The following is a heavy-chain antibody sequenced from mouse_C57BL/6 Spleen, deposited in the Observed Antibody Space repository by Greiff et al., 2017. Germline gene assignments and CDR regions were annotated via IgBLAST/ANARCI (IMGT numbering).Heavy chain of an antibody. J-gene: IGHJ1*03. CDR1: GFSLTSYG. CDR3: ARDYYGSNHWYFDV. V-gene: IGHV2-6*03. D-gene: IGHD1-1*01. CDR2: IWSDGST. Sequence: VMLVESGPGLVAPSQSLSITCTVSGFSLTSYGVHWVRQPPGKGLEWLVVIWSDGSTTYNSALKSRLSISKDNSKSQVFLKMNSLQTDDTAMYYCARDYYGSNHWYFDVWGTGTTVTVSS.